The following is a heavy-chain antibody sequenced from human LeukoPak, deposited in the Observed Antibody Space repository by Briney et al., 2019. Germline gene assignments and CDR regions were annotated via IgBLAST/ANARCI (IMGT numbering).Heavy chain of an antibody. V-gene: IGHV4-59*08. CDR2: TYVTGYT. CDR3: ARHVLFSTSYSYWFDP. J-gene: IGHJ5*02. CDR1: GASISSYF. D-gene: IGHD3-10*01. Sequence: SETLSLTCTVSGASISSYFWSWIRQPPGKGLEWIAFTYVTGYTNYNPSLKSRVTISLDTSKNQVSLKINSVTAADTAVYYCARHVLFSTSYSYWFDPWGQGTLVTVSS.